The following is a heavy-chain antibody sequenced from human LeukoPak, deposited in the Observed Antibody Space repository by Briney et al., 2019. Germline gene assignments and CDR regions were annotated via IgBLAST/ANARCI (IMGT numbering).Heavy chain of an antibody. CDR3: ARAGNYYGDYDY. CDR2: ISGSGSVT. Sequence: GGSLRLSCAASGFTFSSYAMSWVRQAPGKGLEWVSTISGSGSVTYYADSVKGRFTISRDNSRNTLYLQMNSLRADDTAVYYCARAGNYYGDYDYWGQGALVTVSS. J-gene: IGHJ4*02. CDR1: GFTFSSYA. V-gene: IGHV3-23*01. D-gene: IGHD4-17*01.